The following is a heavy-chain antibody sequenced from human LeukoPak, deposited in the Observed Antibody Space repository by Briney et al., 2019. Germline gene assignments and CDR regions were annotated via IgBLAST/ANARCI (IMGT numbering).Heavy chain of an antibody. CDR2: IDHSGNT. D-gene: IGHD3-16*02. J-gene: IGHJ4*02. CDR1: GGSFSGYF. CDR3: ARRGQAGYLY. V-gene: IGHV4-34*01. Sequence: SETLSLTCAVYGGSFSGYFWSWIRQPPGKGLEWIGEIDHSGNTNFNSSLKSRVILSVDTSKNQFSLNLSSVTAADTAVYYCARRGQAGYLYWGQGTLVTVSS.